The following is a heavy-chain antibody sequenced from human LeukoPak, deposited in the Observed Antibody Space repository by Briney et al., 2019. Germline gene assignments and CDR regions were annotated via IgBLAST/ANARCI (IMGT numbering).Heavy chain of an antibody. CDR3: ARELSDSGGYYFDY. Sequence: SETLSLTCTVSGGSISSGDYYWSWIRQPPGKGLEWIGYIYYSGSTYYNPSLKSRVTISVDTSKNQFSLKLSSVTAADTVVYYCARELSDSGGYYFDYWGQGTLVTVSS. V-gene: IGHV4-30-4*01. D-gene: IGHD3-22*01. J-gene: IGHJ4*02. CDR1: GGSISSGDYY. CDR2: IYYSGST.